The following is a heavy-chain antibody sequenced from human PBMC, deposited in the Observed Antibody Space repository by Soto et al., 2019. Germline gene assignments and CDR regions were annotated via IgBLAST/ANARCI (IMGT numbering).Heavy chain of an antibody. Sequence: QLQLEESGPGLVKPSETLSLTCTVSGGSISSSSYYWGWIRQSPGKGLEWIGGFYYSGSTYYSPSRKSCGTVSGDTSKKQISLRLSSVTAADTAVYYCARISVACMYMDGWGKGSTVTVSS. J-gene: IGHJ6*03. CDR3: ARISVACMYMDG. CDR2: FYYSGST. D-gene: IGHD5-12*01. CDR1: GGSISSSSYY. V-gene: IGHV4-39*01.